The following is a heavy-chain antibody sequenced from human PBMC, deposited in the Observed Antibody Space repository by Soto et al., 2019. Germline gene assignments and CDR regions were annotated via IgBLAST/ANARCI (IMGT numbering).Heavy chain of an antibody. Sequence: QITLKESGPTLVKPTQTLTLTCTFSGFSLSTSGVGVGWIRQPPGKALEWLALIYWDDDKRYSPSLKSRLTITKDTSKNQVLLTMTNMDPVVTATYYCAHSAAMDQYWYFDLWGRGTLVTVSS. CDR2: IYWDDDK. CDR3: AHSAAMDQYWYFDL. D-gene: IGHD5-18*01. J-gene: IGHJ2*01. CDR1: GFSLSTSGVG. V-gene: IGHV2-5*02.